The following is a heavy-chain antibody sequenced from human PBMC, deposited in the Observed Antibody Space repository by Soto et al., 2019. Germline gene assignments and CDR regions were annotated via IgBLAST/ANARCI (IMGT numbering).Heavy chain of an antibody. CDR1: GFTVSSDY. V-gene: IGHV3-53*01. CDR3: ARGGDYCRGGRCYPHEFDP. D-gene: IGHD2-15*01. CDR2: IFSGGLT. Sequence: GGSLRLSCAASGFTVSSDYMSWVRQAPGKGLEWVSVIFSGGLTYYADSVKGRFTISRDHSKNTLFLQMNSLKAEDTAVYYCARGGDYCRGGRCYPHEFDPWGQGTLGTVSS. J-gene: IGHJ5*02.